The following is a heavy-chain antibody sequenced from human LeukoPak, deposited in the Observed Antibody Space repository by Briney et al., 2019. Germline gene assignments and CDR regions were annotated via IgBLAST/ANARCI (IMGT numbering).Heavy chain of an antibody. D-gene: IGHD5-18*01. J-gene: IGHJ4*02. CDR3: ARDGGYSYGYVDFDY. Sequence: PSQTLSLTCTVSGGSISSGSYYWSWIRQPAGKGLEWIGRIYTSGSTNYNPSLKSRVTISVDMSKNQFSLKLSSVTAADTAVYYCARDGGYSYGYVDFDYWGQGTLVTVSS. CDR1: GGSISSGSYY. V-gene: IGHV4-61*02. CDR2: IYTSGST.